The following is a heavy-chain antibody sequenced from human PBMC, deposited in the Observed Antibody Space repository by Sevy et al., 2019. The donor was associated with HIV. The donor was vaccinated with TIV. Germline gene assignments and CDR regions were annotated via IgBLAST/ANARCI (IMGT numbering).Heavy chain of an antibody. V-gene: IGHV4-28*01. CDR2: IYYSGRT. CDR1: GYSISSSNW. Sequence: SETLSLTCAVSGYSISSSNWWGWIRQPPGKGLEWIGYIYYSGRTYHNSSLKGRVSMSVDTSKNQFSLKLSSVTAVDTAVYYCARNRVRSSGRRLEAFDIWGQGTMVTVSS. CDR3: ARNRVRSSGRRLEAFDI. D-gene: IGHD3-22*01. J-gene: IGHJ3*02.